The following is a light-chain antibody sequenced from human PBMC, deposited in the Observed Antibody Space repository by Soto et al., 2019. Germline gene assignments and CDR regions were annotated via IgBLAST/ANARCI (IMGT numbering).Light chain of an antibody. CDR1: QDIRNE. V-gene: IGKV1-6*01. CDR3: LQDYNYPRT. CDR2: AAS. J-gene: IGKJ1*01. Sequence: AIQMTQSPSSLSASVGDRVTITCRASQDIRNELAWYQQKPGKGPNLLIYAASTSHTGVPSRFSGSGSGTVFTLTISSLQPEDSATYYCLQDYNYPRTFGQGTKVEIK.